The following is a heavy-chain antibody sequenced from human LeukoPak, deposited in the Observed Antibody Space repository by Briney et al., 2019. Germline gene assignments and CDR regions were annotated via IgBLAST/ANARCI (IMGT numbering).Heavy chain of an antibody. Sequence: SETLSLTCTVSGGSISSYYWSWIRQPPGKGLEWIGYIYYSGSTNYNPSLKSRVTISVDTSKNQFSLKLSSVTAADTAVYYCARAGAYYDILTGYQTLTHYYGMDVWGQGTTVTVSS. CDR1: GGSISSYY. CDR3: ARAGAYYDILTGYQTLTHYYGMDV. CDR2: IYYSGST. V-gene: IGHV4-59*01. J-gene: IGHJ6*02. D-gene: IGHD3-9*01.